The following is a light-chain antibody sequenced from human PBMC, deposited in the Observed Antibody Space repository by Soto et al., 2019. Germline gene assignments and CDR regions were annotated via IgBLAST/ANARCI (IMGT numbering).Light chain of an antibody. CDR2: HSS. CDR3: QQYHTWPPSTT. J-gene: IGKJ5*01. V-gene: IGKV3D-15*01. CDR1: QSVSSH. Sequence: EIIMTQSPATLSVSPGERATLSCRATQSVSSHLAWYQQKNGQAPRLLIYHSSSRATGIPXXFXXXGSXTXXXXXXXXXXXEDFAVYYCQQYHTWPPSTTFGQGTRLEIK.